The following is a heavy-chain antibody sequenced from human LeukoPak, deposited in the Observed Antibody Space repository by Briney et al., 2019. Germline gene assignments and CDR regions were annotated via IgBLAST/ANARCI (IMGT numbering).Heavy chain of an antibody. CDR1: GYTFTGYY. V-gene: IGHV1-2*02. CDR2: INPNSGGT. D-gene: IGHD4-4*01. Sequence: ASVKVSCKASGYTFTGYYMHWVRQAPGQGLEWMGWINPNSGGTNYAQKFQGRVTMTRDTSISTAYMELSSLRSEDTAVYYCARGGATGYYGMDVWGQGTTVTVSS. J-gene: IGHJ6*02. CDR3: ARGGATGYYGMDV.